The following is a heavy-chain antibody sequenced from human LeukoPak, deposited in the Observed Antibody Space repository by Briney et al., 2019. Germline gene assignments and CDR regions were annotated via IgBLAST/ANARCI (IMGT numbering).Heavy chain of an antibody. CDR1: GFTFSSYW. V-gene: IGHV3-74*01. J-gene: IGHJ5*02. CDR3: AREVTTGTLYGDYNWFDP. D-gene: IGHD4-17*01. CDR2: INSDGSST. Sequence: PGGSLRLSCAASGFTFSSYWMHWVRQAPGKGLVWVSRINSDGSSTSYADSVKGRFTISRDNAKNTLYLKMNSLRAEDTAVYYCAREVTTGTLYGDYNWFDPWGQGTLVTVSS.